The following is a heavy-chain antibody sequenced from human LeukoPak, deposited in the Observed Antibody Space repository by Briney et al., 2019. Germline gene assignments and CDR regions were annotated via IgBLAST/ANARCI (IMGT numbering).Heavy chain of an antibody. CDR3: ARGTLYSGWSYYFDY. Sequence: SETLSLTCSVSGGSISLSYYYWCWIRQPPGKTLEGIGSVYYSGTTSYNPSLKSRDTISVDMSKYHFSLRLSSVPAADRTMVYCARGTLYSGWSYYFDYWGQGSQVTVSS. V-gene: IGHV4-39*07. J-gene: IGHJ4*02. D-gene: IGHD6-19*01. CDR2: VYYSGTT. CDR1: GGSISLSYYY.